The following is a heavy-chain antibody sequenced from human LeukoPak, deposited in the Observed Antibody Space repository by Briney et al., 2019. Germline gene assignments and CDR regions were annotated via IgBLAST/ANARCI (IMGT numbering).Heavy chain of an antibody. CDR3: ARRADIVVVPAAIWFGP. Sequence: SETLSLTCADYGGSFSGFYWSWIRQPPGKGLEWIGEINHSGSTNYNPSLKSRVTISVDTSENQFSLKLSSVTAADTAVYYCARRADIVVVPAAIWFGPWGHGTLVTVSS. D-gene: IGHD2-2*01. V-gene: IGHV4-34*01. CDR1: GGSFSGFY. CDR2: INHSGST. J-gene: IGHJ5*02.